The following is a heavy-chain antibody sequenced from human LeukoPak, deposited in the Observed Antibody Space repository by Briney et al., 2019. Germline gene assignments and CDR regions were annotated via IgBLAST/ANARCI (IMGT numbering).Heavy chain of an antibody. CDR2: ISYDGSNK. J-gene: IGHJ3*01. CDR1: GFTFSSYA. D-gene: IGHD2-15*01. V-gene: IGHV3-30-3*01. CDR3: AREMGYCSGGSRRSAFDL. Sequence: GGSLRLSCAASGFTFSSYAMHWVRQAPGNGLEWVAVISYDGSNKYYADSVKGRFTISRDNSKNTLYLQMNSLRAEDTAVYYCAREMGYCSGGSRRSAFDLWGQGTMVTVSS.